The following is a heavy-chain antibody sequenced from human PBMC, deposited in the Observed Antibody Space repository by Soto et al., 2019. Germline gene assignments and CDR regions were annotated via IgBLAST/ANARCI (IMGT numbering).Heavy chain of an antibody. J-gene: IGHJ6*02. CDR2: IYPGDSDT. Sequence: PGESLKISCQGSGYSFARYWIGWLRQMPGKDLAWMGSIYPGDSDTRYSPSFQGQVTISADKSLRTAYLQWTSLKASDTALYYCARTRSFTLGFYYDGMDVWGQGTTVTVSS. CDR1: GYSFARYW. CDR3: ARTRSFTLGFYYDGMDV. V-gene: IGHV5-51*01. D-gene: IGHD6-6*01.